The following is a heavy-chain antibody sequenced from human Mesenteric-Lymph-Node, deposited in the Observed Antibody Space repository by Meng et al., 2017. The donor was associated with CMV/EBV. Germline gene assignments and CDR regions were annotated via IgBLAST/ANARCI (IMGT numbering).Heavy chain of an antibody. CDR2: INHSGST. Sequence: GQLQQWGAGLLEPSETLSLPCAVYGGSFSGYYWSWIRQPPGKGLEWIGEINHSGSTNYNPSLKSRVTISVDTSKNQFSLKLSSVTAADTAVYYCARHQRWLKSEGGFNYWGQGTLVTVSS. D-gene: IGHD4-23*01. CDR1: GGSFSGYY. V-gene: IGHV4-34*01. CDR3: ARHQRWLKSEGGFNY. J-gene: IGHJ4*02.